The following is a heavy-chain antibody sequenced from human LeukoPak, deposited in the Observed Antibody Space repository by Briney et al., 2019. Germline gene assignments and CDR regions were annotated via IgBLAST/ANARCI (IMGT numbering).Heavy chain of an antibody. CDR1: GYSFTSYW. D-gene: IGHD6-19*01. CDR2: IYPGDSDT. J-gene: IGHJ1*01. CDR3: ARRGIAVAGTPAEYFQH. V-gene: IGHV5-51*01. Sequence: GASLKISCKGSGYSFTSYWIGWVRQLPGKGLEWMGIIYPGDSDTRYSPSFQGQVTISADKSFSTAYLQWSSLKASDTAMYYCARRGIAVAGTPAEYFQHWGQGTLVIVSS.